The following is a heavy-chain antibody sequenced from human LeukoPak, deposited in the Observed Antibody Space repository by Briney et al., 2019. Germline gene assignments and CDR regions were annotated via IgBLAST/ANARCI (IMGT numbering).Heavy chain of an antibody. Sequence: GGPLRLSCAASGFPFSSYWMHWVRQAPGKGLVWVSRINSDGSSTNYADSVKGRFTISRDNAKNTLYLHMNSLRAEDTAVYYCARAHPVRGQDWGQGTLVTVSS. V-gene: IGHV3-74*01. J-gene: IGHJ4*02. CDR1: GFPFSSYW. D-gene: IGHD3-10*01. CDR3: ARAHPVRGQD. CDR2: INSDGSST.